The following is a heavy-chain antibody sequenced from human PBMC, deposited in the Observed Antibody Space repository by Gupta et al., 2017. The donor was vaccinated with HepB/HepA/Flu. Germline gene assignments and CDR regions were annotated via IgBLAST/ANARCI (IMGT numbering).Heavy chain of an antibody. CDR2: IYWNDDK. D-gene: IGHD7-27*01. J-gene: IGHJ5*02. CDR1: GFSLSTSGVG. Sequence: QITLKESGPTLVKPTQTLTLTCTFSGFSLSTSGVGVGWIRQPPGKALEWLALIYWNDDKRYSPSLKSRLTITKDTSKNQVDLTMTNMDPVDTATYYCAHRREIWLGPNWGFDPWGQGTLVTVSS. CDR3: AHRREIWLGPNWGFDP. V-gene: IGHV2-5*01.